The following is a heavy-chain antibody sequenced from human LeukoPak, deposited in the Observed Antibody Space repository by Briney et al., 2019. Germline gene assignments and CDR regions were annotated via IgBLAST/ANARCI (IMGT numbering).Heavy chain of an antibody. CDR2: IYYSGTT. Sequence: PSEALSLTCTVSGGSISSGSYYWVWIRQPPGKGLEWIGTIYYSGTTYYNPSLKSRVTISVDTSKNQFSLRLSSVTAADTAVYYCARARISKVFYFDYWGQGTLVTVSS. CDR1: GGSISSGSYY. CDR3: ARARISKVFYFDY. D-gene: IGHD4-11*01. V-gene: IGHV4-39*07. J-gene: IGHJ4*02.